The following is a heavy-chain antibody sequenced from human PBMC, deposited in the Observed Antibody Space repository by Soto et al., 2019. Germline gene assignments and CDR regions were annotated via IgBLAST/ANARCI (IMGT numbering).Heavy chain of an antibody. D-gene: IGHD3-3*01. Sequence: ESGGALVQRGGSLRLSCAASGFSFGDYWMSWVRQAPGKGLEWVAHMKKDGSEKYDVDSVKGRFTVSRDNTKNSLYLQISSQRADDTARYYCAKVGSGYYTGLYFDFWGQGTLVSVSA. CDR3: AKVGSGYYTGLYFDF. J-gene: IGHJ4*02. CDR1: GFSFGDYW. CDR2: MKKDGSEK. V-gene: IGHV3-7*03.